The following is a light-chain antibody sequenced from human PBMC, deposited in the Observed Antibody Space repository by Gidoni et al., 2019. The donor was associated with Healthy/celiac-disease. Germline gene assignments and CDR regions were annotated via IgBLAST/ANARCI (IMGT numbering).Light chain of an antibody. Sequence: DIVMTQSRLSLPVTPGEPASISCRSSQSLLHSNGYNYLDWYLQKPGQSPQLRIYLVSNRASGVPDRFSGSGSGTDFTLKISRVEAEDVGVYYCMQALQTPLTFGGXTKVEIK. CDR2: LVS. CDR1: QSLLHSNGYNY. V-gene: IGKV2-28*01. CDR3: MQALQTPLT. J-gene: IGKJ4*01.